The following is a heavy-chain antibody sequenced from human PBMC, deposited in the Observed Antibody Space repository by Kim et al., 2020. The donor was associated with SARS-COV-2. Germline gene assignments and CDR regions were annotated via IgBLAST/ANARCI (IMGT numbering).Heavy chain of an antibody. J-gene: IGHJ4*01. D-gene: IGHD2-2*01. CDR3: ARESSVVPAAIPFDY. Sequence: GGSLRLSCAASGFTFSSYGMHWVRQAPGKGLEWVAVISYDGSNKYYADSVKGRFTISRDNSKNTLYLQMNSLRAEDTAVYYCARESSVVPAAIPFDYWG. V-gene: IGHV3-33*05. CDR1: GFTFSSYG. CDR2: ISYDGSNK.